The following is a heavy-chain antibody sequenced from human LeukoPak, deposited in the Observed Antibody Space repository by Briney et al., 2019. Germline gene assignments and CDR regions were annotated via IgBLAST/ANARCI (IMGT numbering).Heavy chain of an antibody. J-gene: IGHJ6*04. CDR3: ARGGDYSTTSCYEGSGDYYYGMDC. CDR1: GFTFSYFA. D-gene: IGHD2-2*01. V-gene: IGHV3-64*02. CDR2: VSNDGGKR. Sequence: GGSLRLSCAASGFTFSYFAMHWVRQAPGKGLEYVSGVSNDGGKRYYADSVKGKFSISSDNCENPLYHQMGKLRDQDMAVYDCARGGDYSTTSCYEGSGDYYYGMDCWGRGTTVTVSS.